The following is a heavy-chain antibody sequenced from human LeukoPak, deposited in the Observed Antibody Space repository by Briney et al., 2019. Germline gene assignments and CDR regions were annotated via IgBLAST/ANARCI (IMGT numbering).Heavy chain of an antibody. J-gene: IGHJ3*02. CDR3: ATETENSNYDAFDI. Sequence: GGSLRLSCAASGFTFSSYEMNWVRQAPGKGLEWVSYISGGGTTIFYADSVKGRFTISRDDAKNSLYLHMNSLSAEDTALYFCATETENSNYDAFDIWGQGTLVTVSS. V-gene: IGHV3-48*03. CDR2: ISGGGTTI. CDR1: GFTFSSYE. D-gene: IGHD4-11*01.